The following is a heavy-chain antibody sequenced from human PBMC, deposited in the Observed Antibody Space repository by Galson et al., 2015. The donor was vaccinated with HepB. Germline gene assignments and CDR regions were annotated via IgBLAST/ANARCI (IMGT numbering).Heavy chain of an antibody. CDR1: GFTFSDYY. Sequence: SLRLSCAASGFTFSDYYMSWIRQSPGQGLEWLAYISSGGSTTHYVDSVKGRFTISMDNAKNSLFLQMNSLRAEDTALYYCATGGIKNAIVGAPYWGQGTLVTVSS. CDR2: ISSGGSTT. J-gene: IGHJ4*02. D-gene: IGHD1-26*01. V-gene: IGHV3-11*01. CDR3: ATGGIKNAIVGAPY.